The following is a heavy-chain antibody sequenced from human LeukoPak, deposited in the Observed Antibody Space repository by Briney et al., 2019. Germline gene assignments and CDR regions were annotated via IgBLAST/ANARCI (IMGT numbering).Heavy chain of an antibody. J-gene: IGHJ4*02. Sequence: GGSLRLSCAASGFTFSDYYMSWIRQAPGKGLVWVARINSDGSSTGYADSVKGRFTISRDNAKNTLYLQMNSLRVEDTAVYYCARESGYTSGWYVGYFDYWGQGTQVTVSS. CDR3: ARESGYTSGWYVGYFDY. V-gene: IGHV3-74*01. CDR1: GFTFSDYY. CDR2: INSDGSST. D-gene: IGHD6-19*01.